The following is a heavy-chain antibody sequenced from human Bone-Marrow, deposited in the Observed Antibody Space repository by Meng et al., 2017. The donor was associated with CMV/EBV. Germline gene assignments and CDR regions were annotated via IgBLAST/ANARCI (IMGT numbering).Heavy chain of an antibody. V-gene: IGHV3-30*04. CDR3: AKESLEWSLPNPLDY. J-gene: IGHJ4*02. Sequence: GGSLRLSCAASGFTFSCYAMHWVRQAPGKGLEWVAHISYDGSNKYYADSVKGRFTISRDNFKNTLYLQMNSLRAEDTAVYYCAKESLEWSLPNPLDYWGQGVLVTVSS. CDR1: GFTFSCYA. CDR2: ISYDGSNK. D-gene: IGHD3-3*01.